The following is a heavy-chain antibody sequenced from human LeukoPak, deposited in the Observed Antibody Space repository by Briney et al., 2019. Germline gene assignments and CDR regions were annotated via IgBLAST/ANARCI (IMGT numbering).Heavy chain of an antibody. J-gene: IGHJ5*02. CDR2: INAGNGNT. CDR1: GYTFTSYD. Sequence: GASVKVSCKASGYTFTSYDINWVRQATGQGLEWMGWINAGNGNTKYSQKFQGRVTITRDTSASTAYMELSSLRSEDTAVYYCARDRRVAVAGTWPYNWFDPWGQGTLVTVSS. V-gene: IGHV1-3*01. CDR3: ARDRRVAVAGTWPYNWFDP. D-gene: IGHD6-19*01.